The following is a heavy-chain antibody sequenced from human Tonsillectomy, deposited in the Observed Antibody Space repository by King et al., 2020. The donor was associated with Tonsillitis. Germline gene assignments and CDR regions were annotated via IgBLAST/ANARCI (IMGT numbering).Heavy chain of an antibody. Sequence: VQLQQSGPGLVKPSQTLSLTCAISGASVSSNTAAWNWIRKSPSRGLEWLGRTYYRSKWSNNYAESVKSRITVNPDTSKTQFSLQLNSVTPEDTAVYYCARWDYSTSSGDCWGQGTLVTVSS. CDR3: ARWDYSTSSGDC. J-gene: IGHJ4*02. D-gene: IGHD6-6*01. V-gene: IGHV6-1*01. CDR2: TYYRSKWSN. CDR1: GASVSSNTAA.